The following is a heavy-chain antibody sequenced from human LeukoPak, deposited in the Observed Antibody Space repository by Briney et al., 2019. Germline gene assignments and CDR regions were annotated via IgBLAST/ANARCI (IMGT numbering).Heavy chain of an antibody. V-gene: IGHV3-30*02. Sequence: PGGSLRLSCAASGFAFSNCGLHWVRQAPGEGLEWVAFVRYDGSDKQYIDSVKGRFAISRDNSRKTLSLQMNSLRAEDTAVYYCARDGLGYYYGSGSYQWGQGTLVTVSS. D-gene: IGHD3-10*01. CDR3: ARDGLGYYYGSGSYQ. J-gene: IGHJ4*02. CDR1: GFAFSNCG. CDR2: VRYDGSDK.